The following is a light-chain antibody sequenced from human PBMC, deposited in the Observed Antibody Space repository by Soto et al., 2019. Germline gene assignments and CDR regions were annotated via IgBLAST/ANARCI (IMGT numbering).Light chain of an antibody. CDR1: SSDVGSYSL. V-gene: IGLV2-14*02. CDR2: EVS. Sequence: SALTQPASVSGSPGQSITISCTGTSSDVGSYSLVSWYQQHPGKAPKLMIYEVSNRPSGVSNRFSGSKSGNTASLTISGLQAEDEADYYCSSYTSSSTRVFGTGTKVTVL. J-gene: IGLJ1*01. CDR3: SSYTSSSTRV.